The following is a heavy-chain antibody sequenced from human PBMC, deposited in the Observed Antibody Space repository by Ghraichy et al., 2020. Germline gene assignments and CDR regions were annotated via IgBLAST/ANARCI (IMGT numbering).Heavy chain of an antibody. CDR2: ISSSSYI. J-gene: IGHJ4*02. V-gene: IGHV3-21*01. CDR3: ARPSSPYSSGWDFDY. D-gene: IGHD6-19*01. CDR1: GFTFSSYS. Sequence: GESLNISCAASGFTFSSYSMNWVRQAPGKGLEWVSFISSSSYIYYADSVKGRFTISRDNAKNSLYLQMNSLRAEDTAVYYCARPSSPYSSGWDFDYWGQGTLVTVSS.